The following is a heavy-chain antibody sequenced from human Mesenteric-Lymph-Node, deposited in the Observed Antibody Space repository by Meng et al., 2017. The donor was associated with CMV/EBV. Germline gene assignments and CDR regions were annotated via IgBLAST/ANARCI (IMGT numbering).Heavy chain of an antibody. Sequence: TFTSYAISWVRQAPGQGLECMGWISAYNGNTNSAQKLQGRVTMTTDTSTTTAYMELRSLRSDDTAVYYCARARGYCTSTSCPAPYDYWGQGTLVTVSS. D-gene: IGHD2-2*01. CDR3: ARARGYCTSTSCPAPYDY. CDR1: TFTSYA. J-gene: IGHJ4*02. CDR2: ISAYNGNT. V-gene: IGHV1-18*01.